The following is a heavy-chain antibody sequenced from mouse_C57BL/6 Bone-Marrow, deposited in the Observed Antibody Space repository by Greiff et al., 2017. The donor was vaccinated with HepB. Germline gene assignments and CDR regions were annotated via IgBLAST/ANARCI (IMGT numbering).Heavy chain of an antibody. D-gene: IGHD1-1*01. J-gene: IGHJ1*03. V-gene: IGHV1-26*01. CDR1: GYTFTDYY. CDR2: INPNHGGT. CDR3: ANSSYWYFDV. Sequence: VQLQQSGPELVKPGASVKISCKASGYTFTDYYMNWVKQSHGKSLEWIGDINPNHGGTSYNQKFKGKATLTVDKSSSTAYMELRSLTSEDSAVYYCANSSYWYFDVWGTGTTGTVSS.